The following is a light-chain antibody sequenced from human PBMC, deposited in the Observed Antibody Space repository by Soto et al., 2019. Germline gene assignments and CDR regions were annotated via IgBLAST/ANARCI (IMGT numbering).Light chain of an antibody. Sequence: DIQMPQSPSSLSASVGDRATITGQASQNINNYLNWYQQKPGRAPKLLIYDASNLEAGVPSRFRGSGSGTDFTFTISRLQPDDIATYYRQQYENLPTVGKGTRLEIK. CDR3: QQYENLPT. J-gene: IGKJ5*01. CDR2: DAS. V-gene: IGKV1-33*01. CDR1: QNINNY.